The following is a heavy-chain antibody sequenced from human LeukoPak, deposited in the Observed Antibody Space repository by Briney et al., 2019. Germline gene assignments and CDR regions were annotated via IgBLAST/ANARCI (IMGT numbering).Heavy chain of an antibody. CDR2: INHSGST. V-gene: IGHV4-34*01. Sequence: SETLSLTCAVYGGSFSGYYWSWIRQPPGKGLEWIGEINHSGSTNYNPSLKSRVTISVDTSKNQFSLKLSSVTAADTAVYYCAWGRRYYYGSGSHFDYWGQGTLVTVSS. D-gene: IGHD3-10*01. CDR1: GGSFSGYY. J-gene: IGHJ4*02. CDR3: AWGRRYYYGSGSHFDY.